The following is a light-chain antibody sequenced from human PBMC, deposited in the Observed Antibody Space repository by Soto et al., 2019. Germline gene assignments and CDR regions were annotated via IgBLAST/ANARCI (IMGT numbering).Light chain of an antibody. CDR2: GAS. Sequence: EIVMTQSPATLSVSPGERATLSCRASQNVNRNFAWYQQKPGQAPRLLIYGASTGAPGIPARFSGSGSGTEFTLTISSLQSEDFVVYYCQQYNNWPHTFGQGTKLEIK. CDR3: QQYNNWPHT. CDR1: QNVNRN. V-gene: IGKV3-15*01. J-gene: IGKJ2*01.